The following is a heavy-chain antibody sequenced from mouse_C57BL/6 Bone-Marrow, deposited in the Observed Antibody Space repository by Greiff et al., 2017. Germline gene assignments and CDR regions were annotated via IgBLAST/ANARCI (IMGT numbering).Heavy chain of an antibody. J-gene: IGHJ2*01. V-gene: IGHV1-80*01. D-gene: IGHD2-4*01. Sequence: VQLKESGAELVKPGASVKISCKASGYAFSSYWMNWVKQRPGKGLEWIGQIYPGDGDTNYNGKFKGKATLTADKSSSTAYMQLSSLTSEDSAVYFCARSYYDCDGYYFDYWGQGTTLTVSS. CDR1: GYAFSSYW. CDR3: ARSYYDCDGYYFDY. CDR2: IYPGDGDT.